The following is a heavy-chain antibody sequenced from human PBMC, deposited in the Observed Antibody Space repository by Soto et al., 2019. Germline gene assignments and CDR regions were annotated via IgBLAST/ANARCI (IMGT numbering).Heavy chain of an antibody. V-gene: IGHV4-39*01. CDR2: IYYSGST. Sequence: ASETLSLTCTVSGGSISSSSYYWGWIRQPPGKGLEWIGSIYYSGSTYYNLSLKSRVTISVDTSKNQFSLKLSSVTAADTAVYYCARAPQYYDFWSGYYKVVWFDPWGQGTLVTVSS. D-gene: IGHD3-3*01. CDR1: GGSISSSSYY. CDR3: ARAPQYYDFWSGYYKVVWFDP. J-gene: IGHJ5*02.